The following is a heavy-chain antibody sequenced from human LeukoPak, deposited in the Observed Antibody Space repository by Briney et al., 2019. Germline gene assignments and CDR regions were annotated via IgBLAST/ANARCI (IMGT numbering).Heavy chain of an antibody. J-gene: IGHJ4*02. CDR3: ARGLLQLELGDC. D-gene: IGHD1-7*01. CDR2: ISGSGGST. CDR1: GFTFSSYA. Sequence: PGGSLRLSCAASGFTFSSYAMSWVRQAPGKGLEWVSAISGSGGSTYYADSVKGRFTISRDNSKNTLYLQMNSLRAEDTAVYYCARGLLQLELGDCWGQGTLVTVSS. V-gene: IGHV3-23*01.